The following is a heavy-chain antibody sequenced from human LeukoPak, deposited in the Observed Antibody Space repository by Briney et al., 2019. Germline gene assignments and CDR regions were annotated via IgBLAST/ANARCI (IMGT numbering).Heavy chain of an antibody. Sequence: GESLKISCKGSGYSFTSYWIGWVRQKPGKGLEWMGIIYPGDSDTRYRPSLRGQVTISADTSISTAYLQWSSLKASDTAMYYCATVAANAFDIWGQGTMVTVSS. V-gene: IGHV5-51*01. CDR2: IYPGDSDT. CDR1: GYSFTSYW. CDR3: ATVAANAFDI. J-gene: IGHJ3*02. D-gene: IGHD6-19*01.